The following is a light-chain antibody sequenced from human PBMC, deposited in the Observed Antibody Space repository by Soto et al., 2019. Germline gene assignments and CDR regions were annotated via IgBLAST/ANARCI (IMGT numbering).Light chain of an antibody. V-gene: IGKV3-15*01. CDR1: QSVSSN. CDR2: GAS. Sequence: EIVMTQSPATLSVSPGERATLSCRASQSVSSNLAWYQQKPGQAPRLLIYGASTRATDTPDRFSGRGSGTDFPLPISSLQSEDSAVCSCQQCNGWPHPFGQGTKLEIK. J-gene: IGKJ2*01. CDR3: QQCNGWPHP.